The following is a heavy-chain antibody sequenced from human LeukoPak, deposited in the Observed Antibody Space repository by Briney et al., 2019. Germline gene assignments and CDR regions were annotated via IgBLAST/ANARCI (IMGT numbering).Heavy chain of an antibody. Sequence: HPGGSLRLSCSASGFTFSSYAMHWVRQAPGKGLEYVSAISPDGGNTYYADSVKGRFSISRDNSKNTLYLQMSSLSPEDTAVYYCVPKGTEGYWGQGTLVTVSS. J-gene: IGHJ4*02. CDR1: GFTFSSYA. CDR2: ISPDGGNT. CDR3: VPKGTEGY. V-gene: IGHV3-64D*06.